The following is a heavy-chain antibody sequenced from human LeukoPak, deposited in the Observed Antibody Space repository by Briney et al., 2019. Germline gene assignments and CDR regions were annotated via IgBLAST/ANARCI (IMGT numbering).Heavy chain of an antibody. Sequence: GGSLRLSCAASGFTFSSYEMNWVRQVPGKGPEWVANIKEDGSEKYYVDSVKGRFTISRDNAKNLLYLQMNSLRAEDAAVYYCAKFGLQWLPYPGFHNWGQGTVVIVSS. CDR1: GFTFSSYE. CDR2: IKEDGSEK. V-gene: IGHV3-7*01. J-gene: IGHJ4*02. D-gene: IGHD6-19*01. CDR3: AKFGLQWLPYPGFHN.